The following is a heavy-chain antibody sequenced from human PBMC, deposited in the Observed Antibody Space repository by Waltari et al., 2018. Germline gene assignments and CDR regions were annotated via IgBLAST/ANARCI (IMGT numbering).Heavy chain of an antibody. V-gene: IGHV4-34*01. CDR3: ARGIYYDSSAGDAFDI. D-gene: IGHD3-22*01. CDR1: GGSFSGYY. Sequence: QVQLLQWGAGLLKPSETLSLTCAVYGGSFSGYYWSWIRQPPGKGLEWIGEINHSGSTNYNPSLKSRVTISVDTSKNQFSLKLSSVTAADTAVYYCARGIYYDSSAGDAFDIWGQGTMVTVSS. CDR2: INHSGST. J-gene: IGHJ3*02.